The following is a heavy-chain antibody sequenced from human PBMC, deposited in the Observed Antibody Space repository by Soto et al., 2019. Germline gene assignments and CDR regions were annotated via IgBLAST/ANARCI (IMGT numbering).Heavy chain of an antibody. J-gene: IGHJ6*02. Sequence: ASVKVSCKASGYIFTSYGISWVLQAPGQGLEWMGWISAYNGNTNYAQELQGRVTMTTDTSTSTAYMELRSLRSDDTAVYYCARGTRLYYYYGMDVWGQGTTVTVSS. CDR1: GYIFTSYG. V-gene: IGHV1-18*01. CDR3: ARGTRLYYYYGMDV. CDR2: ISAYNGNT.